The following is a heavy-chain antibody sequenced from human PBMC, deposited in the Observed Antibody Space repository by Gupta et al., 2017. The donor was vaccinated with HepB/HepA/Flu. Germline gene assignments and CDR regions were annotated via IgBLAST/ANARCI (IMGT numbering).Heavy chain of an antibody. D-gene: IGHD6-19*01. CDR1: GFTFSDFG. CDR2: IWYDGSKE. CDR3: VRKGRSAWYLDN. J-gene: IGHJ4*02. V-gene: IGHV3-33*01. Sequence: QVQLVESGGDVVQPGRSLRLSCAASGFTFSDFGMHWVRQAPGKGLEWVAGIWYDGSKEVYTDSVKGRFTISRDTSKNTVYLEMSSLRADDTALYYCVRKGRSAWYLDNGGQGTPVTVSS.